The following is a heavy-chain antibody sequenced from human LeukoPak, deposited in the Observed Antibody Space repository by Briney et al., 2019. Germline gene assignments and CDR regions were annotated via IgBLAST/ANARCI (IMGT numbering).Heavy chain of an antibody. CDR2: IYYSGST. Sequence: SETLSLTCTVSGGSISSGGYYWSWIRQHPGKGLEWIGYIYYSGSTYYNPSLKSRVTISVDTSKNQLSLKLSSVTAADTAVYYCARGRRELKYAPDYWGQGTLVTVSS. CDR1: GGSISSGGYY. CDR3: ARGRRELKYAPDY. D-gene: IGHD2-2*01. V-gene: IGHV4-31*03. J-gene: IGHJ4*02.